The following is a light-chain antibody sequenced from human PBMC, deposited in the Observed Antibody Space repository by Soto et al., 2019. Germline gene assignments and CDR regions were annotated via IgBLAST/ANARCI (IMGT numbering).Light chain of an antibody. CDR2: AAS. CDR3: QKYNSAPWT. V-gene: IGKV1-27*01. Sequence: DIQMTQSPSSLSASVGDRVTITCQASQDINKNLAWYQQKPGKVPKLLIYAASTLQSGVPSRFSGSGSGTDFTLTISSLQPEDVATYYCQKYNSAPWTFGQGTKVDIK. J-gene: IGKJ1*01. CDR1: QDINKN.